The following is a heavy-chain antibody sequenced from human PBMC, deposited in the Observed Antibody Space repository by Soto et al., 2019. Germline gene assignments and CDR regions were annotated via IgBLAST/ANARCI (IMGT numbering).Heavy chain of an antibody. CDR3: ARGSGYDFGGENWFDP. D-gene: IGHD5-12*01. CDR1: GGSISSGGYY. V-gene: IGHV4-61*08. CDR2: IYYSGST. Sequence: SETLSLTCTVSGGSISSGGYYWSWIRQHPGKGLEWIGYIYYSGSTNYNPSLKSRVTISVDTSKNQFSLKLSSVTAADTAVYYCARGSGYDFGGENWFDPWGQGTLVTVSS. J-gene: IGHJ5*02.